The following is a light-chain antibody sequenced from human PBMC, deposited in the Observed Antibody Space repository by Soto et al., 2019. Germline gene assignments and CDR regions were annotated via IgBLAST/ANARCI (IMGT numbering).Light chain of an antibody. CDR1: SSDVGGYNY. CDR3: TSYTTSSTYV. V-gene: IGLV2-14*01. CDR2: DVA. J-gene: IGLJ1*01. Sequence: QSALTQPASVSGSPGRWIAISCTGTSSDVGGYNYVSWYQQHPGKAPKLMLYDVAIRPSGVSDRFSGSKSGNTTSLTISGLQAEDEADYYCTSYTTSSTYVFGTGTKVTVL.